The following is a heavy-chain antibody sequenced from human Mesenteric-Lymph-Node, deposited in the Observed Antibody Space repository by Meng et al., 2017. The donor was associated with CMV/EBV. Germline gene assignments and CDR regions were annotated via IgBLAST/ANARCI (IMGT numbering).Heavy chain of an antibody. CDR3: ARGSSYDILTGYFDY. D-gene: IGHD3-9*01. CDR1: GGSFSGYY. Sequence: QVQLHQWGAGLLKPSETRSVTCAVYGGSFSGYYWNWIRQSPEKGLEWIGETNHSGSTTYNPSFTSRIIISVDTSTNQISLNMSSVTAADTAVYYCARGSSYDILTGYFDYWGQGALVTVSS. V-gene: IGHV4-34*01. CDR2: TNHSGST. J-gene: IGHJ4*02.